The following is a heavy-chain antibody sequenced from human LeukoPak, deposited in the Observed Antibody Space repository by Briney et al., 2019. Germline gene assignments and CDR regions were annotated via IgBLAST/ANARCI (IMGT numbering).Heavy chain of an antibody. D-gene: IGHD3-10*01. CDR2: INPNSGGT. V-gene: IGHV1-2*02. J-gene: IGHJ2*01. CDR3: ARDPYGTWYFDL. Sequence: RASVKVSCKASGYTFTAYYIHWVRQAPGQGLEWMGWINPNSGGTNYAQKFQGRVTMTRDTSISTAYMELSRLRSDDTAVYYCARDPYGTWYFDLWGRGTLVTVSS. CDR1: GYTFTAYY.